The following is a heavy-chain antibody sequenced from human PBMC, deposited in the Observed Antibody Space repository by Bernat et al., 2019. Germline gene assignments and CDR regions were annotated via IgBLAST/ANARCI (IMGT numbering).Heavy chain of an antibody. CDR3: ARVHRNPTVTTGYYYYYMDV. J-gene: IGHJ6*03. CDR1: GFTFSSYS. CDR2: ISSSSSYI. V-gene: IGHV3-21*05. Sequence: EVQLVESGGGLVKPGGSLRLSCAASGFTFSSYSMNWVRQAPGKGLEWVSYISSSSSYIYYADSVKGRFPISRDNAKNSLYLQMNSLRAEDTAVYYCARVHRNPTVTTGYYYYYMDVWGKGTTVTVSS. D-gene: IGHD4-17*01.